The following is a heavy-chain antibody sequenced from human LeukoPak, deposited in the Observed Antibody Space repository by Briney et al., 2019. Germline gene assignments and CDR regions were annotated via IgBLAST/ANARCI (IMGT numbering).Heavy chain of an antibody. J-gene: IGHJ3*02. CDR2: ISSSSSYI. CDR1: GFTFSSYS. Sequence: AGGSLRLSCAASGFTFSSYSMNWVRQAPGKWLEWVSSISSSSSYIYYADSVKGRFTISRDNAKNSLYLQMNSLRAEDTAVYYCARDGGSGYYQDAFDIWGQGTMVTVSS. D-gene: IGHD3-22*01. CDR3: ARDGGSGYYQDAFDI. V-gene: IGHV3-21*01.